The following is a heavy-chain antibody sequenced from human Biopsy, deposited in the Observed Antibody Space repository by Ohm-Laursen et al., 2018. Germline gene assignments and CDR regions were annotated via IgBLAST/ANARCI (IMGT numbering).Heavy chain of an antibody. J-gene: IGHJ4*02. CDR3: ARDGEAKYCKHGVCPSDF. Sequence: SLRLSCAASGFTFKNYAMNWVRQAPGKGLEWVSSISASGNHIYYTDSVKGRFTVSRDNGKNSVYLQMNSLRVEDTAVYYCARDGEAKYCKHGVCPSDFWGQGTLVAVSS. CDR2: ISASGNHI. V-gene: IGHV3-21*01. D-gene: IGHD2-8*01. CDR1: GFTFKNYA.